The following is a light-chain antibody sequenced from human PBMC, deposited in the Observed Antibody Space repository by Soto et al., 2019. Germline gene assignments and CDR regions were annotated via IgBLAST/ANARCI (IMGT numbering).Light chain of an antibody. Sequence: EIVMTQSPATLSVSPGASATLSCRASHRVSTYLAWYQQKPGQAPRLLIYDVSTRATAIPARFSGSGSGTDFTLTINSLQSEDFAVYYCQQYYNWPRTFGQGTKVDIK. CDR2: DVS. CDR3: QQYYNWPRT. CDR1: HRVSTY. J-gene: IGKJ1*01. V-gene: IGKV3-15*01.